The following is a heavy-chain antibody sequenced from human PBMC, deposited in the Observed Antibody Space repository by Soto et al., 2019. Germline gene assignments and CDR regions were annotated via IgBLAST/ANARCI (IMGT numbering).Heavy chain of an antibody. Sequence: GASVKVSCKASGYTFTSYYMHWVRQAPGQGLEWMGIINPSGGSTSYAQKFQGRVTMTRDTSTSTVYMELSSLRSEDTAVYYCAAGHSPWRYGGNSVGAFDIWGQGTMVTVSS. J-gene: IGHJ3*02. D-gene: IGHD4-17*01. CDR3: AAGHSPWRYGGNSVGAFDI. CDR1: GYTFTSYY. CDR2: INPSGGST. V-gene: IGHV1-46*01.